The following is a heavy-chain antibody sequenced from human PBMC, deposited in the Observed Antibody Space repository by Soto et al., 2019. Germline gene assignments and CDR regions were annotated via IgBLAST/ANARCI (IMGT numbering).Heavy chain of an antibody. Sequence: QITLKESGPPLVKPTQTLTLTCTFSGFSLSTSGVGVGWIRQPPGKALEWLALIYWDDDKRYSPSLKSRLTITKDTSKNQVVLTMTNMDPVDTATYYCAHLGRDFWSGYYQYYFDYWGQGTLVTVSS. D-gene: IGHD3-3*01. CDR3: AHLGRDFWSGYYQYYFDY. CDR1: GFSLSTSGVG. J-gene: IGHJ4*02. V-gene: IGHV2-5*02. CDR2: IYWDDDK.